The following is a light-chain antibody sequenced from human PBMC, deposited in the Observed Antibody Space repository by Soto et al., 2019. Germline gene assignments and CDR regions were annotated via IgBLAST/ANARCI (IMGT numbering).Light chain of an antibody. J-gene: IGLJ1*01. V-gene: IGLV2-14*01. CDR1: SEDIGAYDY. CDR2: AVN. Sequence: QSVLTQPASVSASPGQSIFISCTGTSEDIGAYDYVSWYQQHPGKAPKLILYAVNDRPSGVSSRFSGSKSGNTASLTISGVQPDDEADYCCSSYRSSDTLEVFGTGTKVTVL. CDR3: SSYRSSDTLEV.